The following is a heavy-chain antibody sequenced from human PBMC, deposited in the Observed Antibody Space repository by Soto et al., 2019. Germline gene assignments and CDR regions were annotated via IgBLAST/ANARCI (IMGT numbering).Heavy chain of an antibody. CDR2: IKSKSDGEIE. CDR3: AITAMINRDSSTSFDY. D-gene: IGHD5-18*01. V-gene: IGHV3-15*01. Sequence: GSLRLSCAASGLTFSNVWMTWARQAPGKGLELVGRIKSKSDGEIEEVAAPVKARFNISRDDSKNTVFLEMNSLKSEDTALYYCAITAMINRDSSTSFDYWGRGTQVTVSS. CDR1: GLTFSNVW. J-gene: IGHJ4*02.